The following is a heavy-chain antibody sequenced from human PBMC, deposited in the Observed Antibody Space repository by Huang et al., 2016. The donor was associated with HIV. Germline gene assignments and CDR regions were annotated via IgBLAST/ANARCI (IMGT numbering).Heavy chain of an antibody. D-gene: IGHD5-18*01. V-gene: IGHV1-69*13. J-gene: IGHJ4*02. Sequence: VQLIQSGAEVKKTGSSVRVSCRASEGTLSSYSIGWMRQAPGQGLEWSGGIIPIFGTTTYAQKFQGRVSIAADESTSTAYMDLNSLRSEDTAVYYCARAALVNNQYFDYWGQGTLVTVSS. CDR2: IIPIFGTT. CDR1: EGTLSSYS. CDR3: ARAALVNNQYFDY.